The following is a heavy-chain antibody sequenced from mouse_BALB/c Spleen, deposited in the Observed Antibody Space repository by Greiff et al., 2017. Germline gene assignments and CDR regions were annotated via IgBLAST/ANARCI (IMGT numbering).Heavy chain of an antibody. CDR3: ARREYYDGPFDY. V-gene: IGHV3-2*02. Sequence: EVQGVESGPGLVKPSQSLSLTCTVTGYSITSDYAWNWIRQFPGNKLEWMGYISYSGSTSYNPSLKSRISITRDTSKNQFFPQLNSVTTEDTATYYCARREYYDGPFDYWGQGTTRTVSS. CDR1: GYSITSDYA. J-gene: IGHJ2*01. D-gene: IGHD2-3*01. CDR2: ISYSGST.